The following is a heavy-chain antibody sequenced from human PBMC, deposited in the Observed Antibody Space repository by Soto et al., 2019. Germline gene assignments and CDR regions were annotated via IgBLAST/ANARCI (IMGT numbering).Heavy chain of an antibody. CDR2: IWYDGSNK. J-gene: IGHJ6*02. CDR1: GFTFSSYG. Sequence: PGGSLRLSCAASGFTFSSYGMHWVRQAPGKGLEWVAVIWYDGSNKYYADSVKGRFTISRDNSKNTLYLQMNSLRAEDTAVYYCARDSSSSPRDYYGMDVRGQGTTVTVSS. CDR3: ARDSSSSPRDYYGMDV. D-gene: IGHD6-6*01. V-gene: IGHV3-33*01.